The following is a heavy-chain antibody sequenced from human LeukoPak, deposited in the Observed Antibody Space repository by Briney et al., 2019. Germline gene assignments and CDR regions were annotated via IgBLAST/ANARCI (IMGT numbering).Heavy chain of an antibody. D-gene: IGHD6-19*01. J-gene: IGHJ5*02. CDR2: IKQDGSEK. V-gene: IGHV3-7*01. Sequence: GGSLRLSCAASGFTFSSYWMSWVRQAPGKGLEWVANIKQDGSEKYYVDSVQGRFTISRDNAKNALYLQMNSLRAEDTAVYYCARGPLVGLALPDAWGQGTLVTVSS. CDR3: ARGPLVGLALPDA. CDR1: GFTFSSYW.